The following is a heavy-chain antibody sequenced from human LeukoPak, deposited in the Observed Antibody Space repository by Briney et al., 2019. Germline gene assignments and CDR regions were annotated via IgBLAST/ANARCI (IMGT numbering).Heavy chain of an antibody. CDR1: GDSIRRSSEY. CDR2: IYYSVTT. V-gene: IGHV4-39*07. J-gene: IGHJ4*02. Sequence: SETLSLTCTVSGDSIRRSSEYWAWIRQAPGKGLEWIGTIYYSVTTYYSPSLKSRVTFSVDTSKNQFSLKLTSVTAAETAVYYCAREAFGVFGVVKPIHYWGEGILVTVSA. D-gene: IGHD3-3*01. CDR3: AREAFGVFGVVKPIHY.